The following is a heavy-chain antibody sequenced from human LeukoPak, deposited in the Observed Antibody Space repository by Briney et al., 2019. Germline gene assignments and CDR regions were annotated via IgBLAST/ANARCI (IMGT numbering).Heavy chain of an antibody. CDR3: ARGYSSSWYYFDY. Sequence: GGSLRLSCAASGFTFSSYGMHWVRQAPGKGLEWVAVISYDGSNKYYADSVKGRFTISRDNSKNTLYLQMNGLRAEDTAVYYCARGYSSSWYYFDYWGQGTLVTVSS. D-gene: IGHD6-13*01. J-gene: IGHJ4*02. V-gene: IGHV3-30*19. CDR2: ISYDGSNK. CDR1: GFTFSSYG.